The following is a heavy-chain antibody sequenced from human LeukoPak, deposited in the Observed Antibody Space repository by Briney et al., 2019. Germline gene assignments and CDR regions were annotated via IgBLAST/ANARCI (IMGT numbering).Heavy chain of an antibody. Sequence: GGSLRPSCAASGFTFSSHAMSWVRQAPGRGLEWVSAISGSGGSTYYADSVKGRFTLSRDNSTHTLYLQINSKRATHPAVNLRANLYSSGYADYWGQGSLVTVSS. CDR3: ANLYSSGYADY. V-gene: IGHV3-23*01. D-gene: IGHD6-19*01. CDR2: ISGSGGST. CDR1: GFTFSSHA. J-gene: IGHJ4*02.